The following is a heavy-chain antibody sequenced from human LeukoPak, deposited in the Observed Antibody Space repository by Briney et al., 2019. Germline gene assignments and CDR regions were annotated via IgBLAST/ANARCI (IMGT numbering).Heavy chain of an antibody. CDR3: ARDAAGGSGWYYYYYGMDV. D-gene: IGHD6-19*01. Sequence: GGSLRLSCAASGFTVSGNYMSWVRQAPGKGLEWVANIKQDGSEKYYVDSVKGRFTISRDNAKNSLYLQMNSLRAEDTAVYYCARDAAGGSGWYYYYYGMDVWGQGTTVTVSS. CDR2: IKQDGSEK. J-gene: IGHJ6*02. CDR1: GFTVSGNY. V-gene: IGHV3-7*03.